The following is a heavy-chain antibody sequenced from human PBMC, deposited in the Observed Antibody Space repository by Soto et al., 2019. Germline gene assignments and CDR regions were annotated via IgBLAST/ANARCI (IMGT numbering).Heavy chain of an antibody. CDR1: GGSISIYY. J-gene: IGHJ4*02. D-gene: IGHD6-19*01. CDR3: ARVRVAGYFDY. V-gene: IGHV4-59*01. Sequence: TSETLSLTCTVSGGSISIYYWSWIRQPPGKGLEWIGYIYYSGSTNYNPSLKSRVTISVDTSKNQFSLKLSSVTAADTAVYYCARVRVAGYFDYWGQGTLVTVSS. CDR2: IYYSGST.